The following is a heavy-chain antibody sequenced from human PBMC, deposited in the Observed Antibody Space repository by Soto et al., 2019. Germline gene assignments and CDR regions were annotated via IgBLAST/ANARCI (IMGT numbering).Heavy chain of an antibody. CDR2: IGTAADP. CDR3: VRGQSYSSPYYNYGMDV. CDR1: GFSFRPYD. V-gene: IGHV3-13*05. J-gene: IGHJ6*02. D-gene: IGHD3-10*01. Sequence: EVQLVESGGGLVQPGGSLRLSCVASGFSFRPYDMHWVRQPIGKGLEWVAGIGTAADPNYPGFVKGRFIISRENAISSVFLQINSLRAGDTAVYYCVRGQSYSSPYYNYGMDVWGQGTTVTVSS.